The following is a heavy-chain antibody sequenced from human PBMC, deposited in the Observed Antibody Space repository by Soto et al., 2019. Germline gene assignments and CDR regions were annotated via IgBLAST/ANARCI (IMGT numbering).Heavy chain of an antibody. J-gene: IGHJ4*02. CDR1: RYSINNNNW. V-gene: IGHV4-4*02. Sequence: SETLSLTCDVSRYSINNNNWWSWVRQPPGGGLEWIGELHHGGSTNYNPSLESRATFSVDISKNQFFLKLSSVTAADTAVYYGTKNSAYALDYWGQGTLVTVSS. CDR2: LHHGGST. CDR3: TKNSAYALDY. D-gene: IGHD5-12*01.